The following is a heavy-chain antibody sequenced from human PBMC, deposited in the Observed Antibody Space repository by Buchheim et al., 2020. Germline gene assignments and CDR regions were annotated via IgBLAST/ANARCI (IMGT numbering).Heavy chain of an antibody. Sequence: EVQLVESGGGLVQPGGSLRLSCAVSGFTVSNTYLTWVRQAPGRGLEWVSVIYSGSETHHAAFVKGRFTISRDNSKNTLFLQMNSLRAEDTAMYYCAGGSEYSSGWLDYWGQGTL. J-gene: IGHJ4*02. V-gene: IGHV3-66*01. CDR3: AGGSEYSSGWLDY. CDR2: IYSGSET. D-gene: IGHD6-19*01. CDR1: GFTVSNTY.